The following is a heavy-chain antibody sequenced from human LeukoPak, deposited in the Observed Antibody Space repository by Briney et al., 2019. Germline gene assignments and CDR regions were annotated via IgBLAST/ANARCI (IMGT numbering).Heavy chain of an antibody. CDR3: ARGELAWAYASGSYRPFDY. CDR1: GGTFSSYA. V-gene: IGHV1-69*05. CDR2: IIPIFGTA. Sequence: SVKVSCKASGGTFSSYAISWVRQAPGQGLEWMGGIIPIFGTANYAQKFQGRVTITTDESTSTAYMELSSLRSEDTAVYDCARGELAWAYASGSYRPFDYWGQGTLVTVSS. J-gene: IGHJ4*02. D-gene: IGHD3-10*01.